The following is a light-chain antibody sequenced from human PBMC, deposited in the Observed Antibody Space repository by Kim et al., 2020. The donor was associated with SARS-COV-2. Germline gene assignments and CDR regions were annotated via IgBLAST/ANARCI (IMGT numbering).Light chain of an antibody. CDR2: DVS. J-gene: IGLJ1*01. V-gene: IGLV2-14*03. CDR1: SRDVCVYTY. Sequence: QATTVSGTGTSRDVCVYTYVSWYQQHPGKAPKLMIYDVSNRPSGVSNRFSGSKSGNTASLTISGLQAEDEADYYCSSYTSSSSYVFGTGTKVTVL. CDR3: SSYTSSSSYV.